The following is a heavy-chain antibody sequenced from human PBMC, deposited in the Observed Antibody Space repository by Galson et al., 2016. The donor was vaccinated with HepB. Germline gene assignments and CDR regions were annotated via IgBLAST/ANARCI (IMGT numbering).Heavy chain of an antibody. V-gene: IGHV4-31*03. CDR2: IYYNGNTT. Sequence: TLSLTCTVSGGSIRSVGYYWTWIRQHPGKGLEWIGHIYYNGNTTAYNPSLKSRITISADTSKNQVSLTLTSVTAADTAIYFCARDDDDFISGPPRYWGQGTLVTVSP. D-gene: IGHD2-15*01. J-gene: IGHJ4*02. CDR3: ARDDDDFISGPPRY. CDR1: GGSIRSVGYY.